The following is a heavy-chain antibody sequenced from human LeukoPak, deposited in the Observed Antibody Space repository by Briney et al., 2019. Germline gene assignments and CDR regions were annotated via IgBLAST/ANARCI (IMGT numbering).Heavy chain of an antibody. CDR1: GFAFSSYW. V-gene: IGHV3-7*05. Sequence: GGSLRLSCVASGFAFSSYWMAWVRQAPGRGLAWVASVDLDGGSKYSVDSVKGRFTISRDNAKNSLYLQMDSLRAEDTAVYYCASQGYWGQGTLVTVSS. CDR2: VDLDGGSK. CDR3: ASQGY. J-gene: IGHJ4*02.